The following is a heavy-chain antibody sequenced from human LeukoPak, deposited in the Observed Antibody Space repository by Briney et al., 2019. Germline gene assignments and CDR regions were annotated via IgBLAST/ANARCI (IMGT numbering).Heavy chain of an antibody. CDR1: GYTFTGYY. CDR3: ARDPTYYYGSGSSGNWFDP. V-gene: IGHV1-2*02. D-gene: IGHD3-10*01. Sequence: APVKVSCKASGYTFTGYYMHWVRQAPGQGLEWMGWINPNSGGTYYGQKFPGRVTMTRDTSITTAYMELSRLRSDDTAVYYCARDPTYYYGSGSSGNWFDPWGQGTLVTVSS. CDR2: INPNSGGT. J-gene: IGHJ5*02.